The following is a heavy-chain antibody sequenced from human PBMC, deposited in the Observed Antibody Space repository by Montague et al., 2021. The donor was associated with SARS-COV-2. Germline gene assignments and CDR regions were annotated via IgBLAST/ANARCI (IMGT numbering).Heavy chain of an antibody. CDR2: ISSSGSTI. V-gene: IGHV3-48*03. Sequence: LSLTCAVYGGSFSGYYWTWIRQAPGKGLEWVSYISSSGSTIYYADSVKGRFTISRDNAKNSLYLQMNSLRAEDTAVYYCARDQPGTYFIPGAFDIWGQGTMVTVSS. CDR3: ARDQPGTYFIPGAFDI. D-gene: IGHD3-9*01. J-gene: IGHJ3*02. CDR1: GGSFSGYY.